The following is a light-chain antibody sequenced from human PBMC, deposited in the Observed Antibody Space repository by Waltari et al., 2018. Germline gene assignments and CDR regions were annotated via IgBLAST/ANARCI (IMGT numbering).Light chain of an antibody. J-gene: IGKJ2*01. CDR2: AAS. CDR3: QQSSSTPQDT. Sequence: MGMTQSPSSLSASVGDRVTITCRASQSISTYLNWYQQKPGKAPNLLIYAASSLQSGVPSRFSGSGSGTDFTLTISSLQADDVAIYYCQQSSSTPQDTFGQGTKLEIK. V-gene: IGKV1-39*01. CDR1: QSISTY.